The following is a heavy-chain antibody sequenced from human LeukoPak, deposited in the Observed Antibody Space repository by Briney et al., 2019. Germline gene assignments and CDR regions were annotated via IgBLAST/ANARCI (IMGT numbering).Heavy chain of an antibody. Sequence: ASVKVSCKASGYTFTGYYMHWVRQAPGQGLEWMGWINPNSGGTNYAQKFQGRVTMTRDTSISTAYMELSRLRSDDTAVYYCARDRRSYSSGWYGPRWFDPWGQGTLVTVSS. CDR2: INPNSGGT. J-gene: IGHJ5*02. V-gene: IGHV1-2*02. CDR3: ARDRRSYSSGWYGPRWFDP. CDR1: GYTFTGYY. D-gene: IGHD6-19*01.